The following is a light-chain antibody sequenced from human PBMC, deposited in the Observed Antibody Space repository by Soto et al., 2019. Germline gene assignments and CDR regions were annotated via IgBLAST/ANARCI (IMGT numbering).Light chain of an antibody. CDR2: GNS. J-gene: IGLJ3*02. V-gene: IGLV1-40*01. CDR3: QSYDSSLSGNWV. Sequence: QSVLTQPPSVSGAPGQRVTFPCTGSSSNIGAGYDVHWYQQLPGTAPKLLIYGNSNRPSGVPDRFSGSKSGTLASLAITGLQAEDEADYYCQSYDSSLSGNWVFGGGTKLTVL. CDR1: SSNIGAGYD.